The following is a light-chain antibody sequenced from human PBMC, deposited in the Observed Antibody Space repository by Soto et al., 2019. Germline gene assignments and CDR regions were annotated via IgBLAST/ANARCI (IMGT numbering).Light chain of an antibody. CDR1: QSVSSY. J-gene: IGKJ5*01. CDR2: DAS. Sequence: EIVLTQSPATLSLSPGERATLSYRASQSVSSYLAWYQQKPGQAPRLLIYDASNRATGIPARFSGSGSGTDFPLTISSLEPEDFAVYYCQQRSNWPGTFGQGTRLEIK. V-gene: IGKV3-11*01. CDR3: QQRSNWPGT.